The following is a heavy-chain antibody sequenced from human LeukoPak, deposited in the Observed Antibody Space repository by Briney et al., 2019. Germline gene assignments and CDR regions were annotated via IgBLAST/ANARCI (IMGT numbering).Heavy chain of an antibody. J-gene: IGHJ3*02. Sequence: ETLSLTCAVYGGSFSGYYWSWIRQPPGKGLEWVSSISSSSNYIYYADSMKGRFTISRDNANNSLYLQMNSLRADDTAVYYCARETYCSGSSCYRGNAFDIWGQGTMVTVSS. V-gene: IGHV3-21*01. CDR1: GGSFSGYY. CDR2: ISSSSNYI. CDR3: ARETYCSGSSCYRGNAFDI. D-gene: IGHD2-15*01.